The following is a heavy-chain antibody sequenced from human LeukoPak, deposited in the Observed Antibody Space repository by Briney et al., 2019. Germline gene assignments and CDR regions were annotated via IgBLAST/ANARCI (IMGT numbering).Heavy chain of an antibody. Sequence: SVKVSCKGSGGTFSSYAISWVRQAPGLGLEWMGGIIPIVGTANYAQKFQGRVTSTADESTSTAYMELSSLRSEDTAVYYCARDRSSSSCYDYWGQGTLVTVSS. CDR3: ARDRSSSSCYDY. CDR1: GGTFSSYA. V-gene: IGHV1-69*01. CDR2: IIPIVGTA. J-gene: IGHJ4*02. D-gene: IGHD2-2*01.